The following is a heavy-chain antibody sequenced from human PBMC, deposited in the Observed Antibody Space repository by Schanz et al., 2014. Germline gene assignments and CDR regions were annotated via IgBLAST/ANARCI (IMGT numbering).Heavy chain of an antibody. CDR1: GGTFSSYT. J-gene: IGHJ3*02. CDR2: IIPILGIT. CDR3: ARGLRDERWMDLNEAFDI. V-gene: IGHV1-69*02. D-gene: IGHD5-12*01. Sequence: QVQLVHSGAEVMKPGSSVQVSCKASGGTFSSYTINWVRQAPGQGLEWMGRIIPILGITNGAQTFQDRVTITTDKSTDTAYMELNSLRSEDTAVNYCARGLRDERWMDLNEAFDIWGQGTIVTVSP.